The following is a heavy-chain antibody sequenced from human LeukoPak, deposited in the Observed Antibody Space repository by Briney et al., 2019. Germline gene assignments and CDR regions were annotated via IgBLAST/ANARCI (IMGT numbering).Heavy chain of an antibody. J-gene: IGHJ4*02. CDR1: GFTFSAYY. CDR3: ARWGSYDSSRDPVVFDY. V-gene: IGHV3-7*01. Sequence: PGGSLRLSCAASGFTFSAYYMTWVRQAPGKGLEWVANIKEDGGEKDYVDSVKGRFTISRDNAKNSVYLQMNSLRAEDTAVYYCARWGSYDSSRDPVVFDYWGQGTLVTVSS. D-gene: IGHD3-22*01. CDR2: IKEDGGEK.